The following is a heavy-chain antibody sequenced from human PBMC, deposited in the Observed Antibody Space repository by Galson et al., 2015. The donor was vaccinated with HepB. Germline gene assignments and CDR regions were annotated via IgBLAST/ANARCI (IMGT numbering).Heavy chain of an antibody. V-gene: IGHV3-7*01. D-gene: IGHD4/OR15-4a*01. CDR2: IKQDGSEK. J-gene: IGHJ6*02. Sequence: SLRLSCAASGFTFSNYWMSWVRQAPGKGLEWVANIKQDGSEKHYVDSVKGRFTISRDNAKNSLYLQMNSLRAEDTAVYFCARGAGQRVLRYYHGMDVWGQGTTVTVSS. CDR3: ARGAGQRVLRYYHGMDV. CDR1: GFTFSNYW.